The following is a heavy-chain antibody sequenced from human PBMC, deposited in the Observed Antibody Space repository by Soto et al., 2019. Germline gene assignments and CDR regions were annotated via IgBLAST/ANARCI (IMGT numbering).Heavy chain of an antibody. D-gene: IGHD2-2*01. CDR3: ARGRVLVPAATSFDY. J-gene: IGHJ4*02. V-gene: IGHV1-18*01. CDR1: GYTFTSYG. CDR2: ISAYNGNT. Sequence: QVQLVQSGAEVKKPGASVKVSCKASGYTFTSYGISWVRQAPGQGLEWMGWISAYNGNTNYAQKLQGRVTLTTDTSTSTAYMELRSLRADDTAVYYCARGRVLVPAATSFDYWGQGTLVTVSS.